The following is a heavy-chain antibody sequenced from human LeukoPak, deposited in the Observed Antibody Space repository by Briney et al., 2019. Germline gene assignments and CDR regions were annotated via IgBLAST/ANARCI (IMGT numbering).Heavy chain of an antibody. V-gene: IGHV4-4*02. CDR2: IYYSGTT. CDR3: SRRGDGYGHFNF. Sequence: SGTLSLTCAVSGGSISSSNRWSWVRQPPGKGLEWIGAIYYSGTTTYNPSLESRVTISVDKSKNQFSLNLSSVTAADTAVYYCSRRGDGYGHFNFWDQGTLVTVSS. J-gene: IGHJ4*02. CDR1: GGSISSSNR. D-gene: IGHD5-24*01.